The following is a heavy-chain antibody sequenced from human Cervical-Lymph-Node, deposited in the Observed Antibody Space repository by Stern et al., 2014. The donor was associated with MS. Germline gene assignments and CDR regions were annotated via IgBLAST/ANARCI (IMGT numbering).Heavy chain of an antibody. CDR1: GFTFRSYA. Sequence: QVQLVESGGGVVQPGRSLRLSCAASGFTFRSYAMHWVRQAPGKGLEWVAVISYDGSNKYYADSVKGRFTISRDNSKNTLYLQMNSLRAEDTAVYYCARVGTAQQRLKKEAVAGTDYWGQGTLVTVSS. J-gene: IGHJ4*02. CDR3: ARVGTAQQRLKKEAVAGTDY. V-gene: IGHV3-30*04. D-gene: IGHD6-19*01. CDR2: ISYDGSNK.